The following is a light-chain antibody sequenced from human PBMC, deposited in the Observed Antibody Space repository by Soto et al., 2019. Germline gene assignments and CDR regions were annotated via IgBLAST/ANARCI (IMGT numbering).Light chain of an antibody. CDR2: EVS. CDR3: SSYAGSNNFVV. V-gene: IGLV2-8*01. CDR1: SSDVGGYNY. J-gene: IGLJ2*01. Sequence: QSALTQPPSASGSPGQSVTISCTGTSSDVGGYNYVSWYQQHPDKAPKFMIYEVSKRPSGVPDRFSGSKSGNTASLTVSGLQAEDEADYYCSSYAGSNNFVVFGGGTKLTVL.